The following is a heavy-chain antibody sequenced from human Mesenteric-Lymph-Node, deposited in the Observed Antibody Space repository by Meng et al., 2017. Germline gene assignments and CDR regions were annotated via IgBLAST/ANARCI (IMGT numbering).Heavy chain of an antibody. CDR2: VYHRGDT. CDR3: GRDQGRELINH. Sequence: QGPLQQWGAGLLKPSGTLSVPCTVSGDSISRDIWLSWVRQPAGKGLEWIGEVYHRGDTNYTPSLKSRVDISVDKSKNQFYLSLFAVTAADTAVYYCGRDQGRELINHWGQGTLVTVSS. D-gene: IGHD1-7*01. CDR1: GDSISRDIW. V-gene: IGHV4-4*02. J-gene: IGHJ4*02.